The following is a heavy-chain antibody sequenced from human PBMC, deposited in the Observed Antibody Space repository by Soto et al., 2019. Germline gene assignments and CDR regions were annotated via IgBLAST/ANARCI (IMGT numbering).Heavy chain of an antibody. CDR3: ARDTAAGPNDY. V-gene: IGHV1-18*01. CDR1: GYTFTNYG. CDR2: ISAYNGNT. J-gene: IGHJ4*02. Sequence: ASVKVSCKASGYTFTNYGISWVRQAPGQGLEWMGWISAYNGNTNYAQKLQGRVTMTTDTSTSTAYMELRSLRSDDTAVYYCARDTAAGPNDYSGQATLVSGSS. D-gene: IGHD2-15*01.